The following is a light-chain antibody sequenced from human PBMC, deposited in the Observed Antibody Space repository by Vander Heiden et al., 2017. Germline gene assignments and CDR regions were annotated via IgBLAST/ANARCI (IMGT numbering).Light chain of an antibody. V-gene: IGKV3-15*01. Sequence: EIVMTQSPATLTVSPGESATLSCSASQSVSSDLAWYQQNPGQAPRLLIYGASTSATGIPARFGGSGSGTEFTLTISSLQSEDFAVYYCQQYNDWPRTFGLGTKVEIQ. J-gene: IGKJ1*01. CDR2: GAS. CDR3: QQYNDWPRT. CDR1: QSVSSD.